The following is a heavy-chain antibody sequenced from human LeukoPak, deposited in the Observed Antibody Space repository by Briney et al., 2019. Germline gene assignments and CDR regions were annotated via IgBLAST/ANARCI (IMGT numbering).Heavy chain of an antibody. J-gene: IGHJ4*02. D-gene: IGHD3-22*01. V-gene: IGHV3-23*01. CDR1: GFTFSSYA. CDR3: AKMPQQYYYDLSL. CDR2: ISGRGGST. Sequence: GGSLRLSCAASGFTFSSYAMSWVRQAPGKRLEWVSAISGRGGSTYYADSVKGRFTISRDNSKNTLYLQMNSLRAEDTAVYYCAKMPQQYYYDLSLWGQGTLVTVSS.